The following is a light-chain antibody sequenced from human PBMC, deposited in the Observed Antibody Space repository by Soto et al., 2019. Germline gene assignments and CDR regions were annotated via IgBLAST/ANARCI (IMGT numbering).Light chain of an antibody. CDR3: RTRQSSPRATV. Sequence: QSVLTQPPSVSAAPGQKVTISCSGSSSNIGHNYVSWYQQLPGTAPKLLIYENNKRPSGIPDRFSGSKSGTSATLGITGLQTGDEADYISRTRQSSPRATVFAIGPTVSV. J-gene: IGLJ1*01. CDR2: ENN. CDR1: SSNIGHNY. V-gene: IGLV1-51*02.